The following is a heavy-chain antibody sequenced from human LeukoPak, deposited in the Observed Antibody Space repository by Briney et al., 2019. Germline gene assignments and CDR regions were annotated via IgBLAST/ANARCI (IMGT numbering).Heavy chain of an antibody. J-gene: IGHJ4*02. Sequence: PGGSLSLSCVVSEFNFGNYWMSWVRQTPGKGLEWVANIKQDGSDRYYVDSVKGRFIISRDNAKNSLYLQMNSLRDEDTAVYYCARDSAAHGGYWGQGTPVIVSS. V-gene: IGHV3-7*03. CDR2: IKQDGSDR. D-gene: IGHD6-25*01. CDR3: ARDSAAHGGY. CDR1: EFNFGNYW.